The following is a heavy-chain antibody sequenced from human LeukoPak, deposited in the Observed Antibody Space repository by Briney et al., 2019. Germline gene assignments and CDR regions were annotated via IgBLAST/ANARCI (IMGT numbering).Heavy chain of an antibody. CDR1: GFTFSSYG. D-gene: IGHD6-6*01. V-gene: IGHV3-30*02. J-gene: IGHJ4*02. CDR3: AKVYASSIAAPSFWGLFDY. Sequence: GGSLRLSCAASGFTFSSYGMHWVRQAPGKGLEWVAFIRYDGSNKYYADSVKGRFTISRDNSKNTLYLQMNSLRAEDTAVYYCAKVYASSIAAPSFWGLFDYWGQGTLVTVSS. CDR2: IRYDGSNK.